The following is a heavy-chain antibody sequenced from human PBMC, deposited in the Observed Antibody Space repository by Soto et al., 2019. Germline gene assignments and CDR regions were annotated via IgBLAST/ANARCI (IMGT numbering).Heavy chain of an antibody. J-gene: IGHJ3*02. Sequence: GGSLRLSCAASGFTFRSYGMHWVRQAPGKGLEWVAVISYDGSNKYYADSVKGRFTISRDNSKNTLYLQMNSLRAEDTAVYYCAKGGVGSTSNAFDIWGQGTMVTVSS. V-gene: IGHV3-30*18. CDR3: AKGGVGSTSNAFDI. CDR1: GFTFRSYG. D-gene: IGHD1-26*01. CDR2: ISYDGSNK.